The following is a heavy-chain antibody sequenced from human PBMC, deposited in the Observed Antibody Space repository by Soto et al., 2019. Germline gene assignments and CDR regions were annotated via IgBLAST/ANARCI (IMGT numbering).Heavy chain of an antibody. J-gene: IGHJ4*02. D-gene: IGHD2-15*01. CDR1: GGSISSGGYY. CDR3: ARGHSGVLALGY. CDR2: IYYSGST. Sequence: LSLTCTVSGGSISSGGYYWSWIRQHPGKGLEWIGYIYYSGSTYYNPSLKSRVTISVDTSKNQFSLKLSSVTAADTAVYYCARGHSGVLALGYWGQGTLVTVSS. V-gene: IGHV4-31*03.